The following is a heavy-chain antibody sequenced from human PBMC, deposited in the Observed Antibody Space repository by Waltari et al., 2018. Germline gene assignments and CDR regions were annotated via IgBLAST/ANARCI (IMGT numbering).Heavy chain of an antibody. Sequence: EVQLVESGGGLFQPGGSLRLTCAASGLTSSNDWMHWVRQVPGKGLVWVSRISGDGRITHYADSVKGRFTISRDNAENTLYLQMNSLTVEDTAVYYCARNYRDYWGQGTLVTVSS. V-gene: IGHV3-74*01. CDR3: ARNYRDY. J-gene: IGHJ4*02. D-gene: IGHD3-16*02. CDR2: ISGDGRIT. CDR1: GLTSSNDW.